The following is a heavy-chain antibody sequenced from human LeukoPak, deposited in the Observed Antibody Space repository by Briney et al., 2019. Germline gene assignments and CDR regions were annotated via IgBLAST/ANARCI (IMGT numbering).Heavy chain of an antibody. Sequence: PGGSLRLSCVASGFTFSNHEMNWVRQAPGKGLEWLSYISNDANTIYYADSVRGRFSISRDNAKNSLFLQLNSPSAEDTAIYYCARGLRRGFCSSASCSVFDYWGQGTLVTVSS. CDR1: GFTFSNHE. CDR2: ISNDANTI. D-gene: IGHD2-2*01. V-gene: IGHV3-48*03. CDR3: ARGLRRGFCSSASCSVFDY. J-gene: IGHJ4*02.